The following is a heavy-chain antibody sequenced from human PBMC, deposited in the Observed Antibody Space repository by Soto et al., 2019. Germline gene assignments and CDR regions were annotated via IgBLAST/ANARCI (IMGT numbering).Heavy chain of an antibody. CDR3: AKDSSGDRPQYFQH. D-gene: IGHD3-22*01. CDR2: ISGSGGRT. Sequence: GSLTLSCAPSACTSSIYAMSCVRQAPGRGLEWVSAISGSGGRTYYTDSVKGRFTTATENPKTTPQLQMNSLRAEYTAVYYCAKDSSGDRPQYFQHWGQGTLVPVSS. V-gene: IGHV3-23*01. J-gene: IGHJ1*01. CDR1: ACTSSIYA.